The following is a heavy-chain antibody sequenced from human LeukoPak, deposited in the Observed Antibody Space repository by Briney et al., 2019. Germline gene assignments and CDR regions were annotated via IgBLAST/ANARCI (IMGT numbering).Heavy chain of an antibody. CDR3: ARDRDSSSWYDY. V-gene: IGHV3-33*08. Sequence: GGSLRLSCAASGFTFSNYWMSWVRQAPGKGLEWVAVIWYDGSNKYYADSVKGRFTISRDNSKNTLYLQMNSLRAEDTAVYCCARDRDSSSWYDYWGQGTLVTVSS. CDR1: GFTFSNYW. D-gene: IGHD6-13*01. J-gene: IGHJ4*02. CDR2: IWYDGSNK.